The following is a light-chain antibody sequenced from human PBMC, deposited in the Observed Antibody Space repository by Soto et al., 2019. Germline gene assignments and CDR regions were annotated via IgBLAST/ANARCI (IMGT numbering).Light chain of an antibody. J-gene: IGKJ5*01. Sequence: EIVMTQSPATLSVSPGERATLSCRASQSVSSNLAWYQQKPGQAPRLLIYGASTRATGIPARFSGSGSGTEFTLTISSLQSEDFAVYYFHQYNNWPPITFGQATRLEIK. V-gene: IGKV3-15*01. CDR3: HQYNNWPPIT. CDR2: GAS. CDR1: QSVSSN.